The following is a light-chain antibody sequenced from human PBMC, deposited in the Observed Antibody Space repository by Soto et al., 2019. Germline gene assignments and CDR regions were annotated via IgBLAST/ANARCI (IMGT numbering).Light chain of an antibody. V-gene: IGKV1-27*01. Sequence: DIQMTQSPSSLSAFVGDGVTITCRASQDIGNFLAWYQQKPGKVPKLLIYAASTLQSGVPSRFSGSGSGTDFTLTISSLQPEDVATYYCQKCKVAPFTFGGGTKWISN. CDR1: QDIGNF. CDR3: QKCKVAPFT. J-gene: IGKJ4*01. CDR2: AAS.